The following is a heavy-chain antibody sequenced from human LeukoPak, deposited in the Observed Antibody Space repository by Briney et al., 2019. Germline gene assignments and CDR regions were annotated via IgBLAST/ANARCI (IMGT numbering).Heavy chain of an antibody. CDR1: GFTFDSYN. Sequence: GESLRLSCAASGFTFDSYNMNWVRQAPGKGLEWVASIRSYGSYIHYADSVKGRFTISRDDAKKSLYLQMNSLRAEDTAVYYCARFSEVYYYVDVWGTGTTVTVSS. D-gene: IGHD2/OR15-2a*01. CDR3: ARFSEVYYYVDV. J-gene: IGHJ6*03. V-gene: IGHV3-21*01. CDR2: IRSYGSYI.